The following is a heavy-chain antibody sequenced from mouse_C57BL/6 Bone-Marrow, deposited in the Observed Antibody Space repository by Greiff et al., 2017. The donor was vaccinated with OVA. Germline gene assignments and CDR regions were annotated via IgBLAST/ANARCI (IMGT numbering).Heavy chain of an antibody. CDR2: ISSGGSYT. CDR1: GFTFSSYG. J-gene: IGHJ4*01. V-gene: IGHV5-6*01. CDR3: ARREFITTVVGAMDY. D-gene: IGHD1-1*01. Sequence: DVHLVESGGDLVKPGGSLKLSCAASGFTFSSYGMSWVRQTPDKRLEWVATISSGGSYTYYPDSVKGRFTISRDNAKNTLYLQMSSLKSEDTAMYYCARREFITTVVGAMDYWGQGTSVTVSS.